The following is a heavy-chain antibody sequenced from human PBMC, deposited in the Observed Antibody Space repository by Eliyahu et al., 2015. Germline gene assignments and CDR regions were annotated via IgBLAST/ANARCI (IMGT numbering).Heavy chain of an antibody. J-gene: IGHJ3*02. V-gene: IGHV4-61*01. D-gene: IGHD6-19*01. CDR2: IYYSGST. Sequence: QVQLQESGPGLVKPSETLSLTCTVSXXSVXSGSYYWSWIRQPPGKGLEWIGYIYYSGSTNYNPSLKSRVTISVDTSKNQFSLKLSSVTAADTAVYYCAREVAVADHDAFDIWGQGTMVTVSS. CDR3: AREVAVADHDAFDI. CDR1: XXSVXSGSYY.